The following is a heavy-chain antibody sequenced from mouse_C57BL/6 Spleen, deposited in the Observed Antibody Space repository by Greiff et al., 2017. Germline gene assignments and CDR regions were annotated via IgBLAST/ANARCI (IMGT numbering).Heavy chain of an antibody. D-gene: IGHD4-1*01. V-gene: IGHV1-80*01. CDR1: GYAFSSYW. CDR2: IYPGDGDT. J-gene: IGHJ1*03. Sequence: QVQLQQSGAELVKPGASVKISCKASGYAFSSYWMNWVKQRPGKGLEWIGQIYPGDGDTNYNGKFKGKATLTADKSSSTAYMQLSSLTSEDSAVYFCARLTGTANWYFDVWGTGTTVTVSS. CDR3: ARLTGTANWYFDV.